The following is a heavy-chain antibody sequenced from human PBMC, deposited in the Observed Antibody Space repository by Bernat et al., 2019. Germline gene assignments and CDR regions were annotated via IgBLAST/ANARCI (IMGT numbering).Heavy chain of an antibody. CDR2: ISYDGSNK. J-gene: IGHJ1*01. Sequence: QVQLVESGGGVVQPGRSLRLSCAASGFTFSSYAMHWVRQAPGKGLEWVAVISYDGSNKYYADSVKGRFTISRDNSKNTLYLQMNSLRAEDTAVYYCARDQGGVVVVAATLQHWGQGTLVTVSS. CDR1: GFTFSSYA. V-gene: IGHV3-30*01. D-gene: IGHD2-15*01. CDR3: ARDQGGVVVVAATLQH.